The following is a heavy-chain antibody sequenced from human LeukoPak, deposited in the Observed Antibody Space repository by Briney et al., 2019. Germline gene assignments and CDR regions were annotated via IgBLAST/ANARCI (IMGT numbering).Heavy chain of an antibody. Sequence: SETLSLTCTVSGGSIRSYYWGWIRQPAGKGLEWIGRIYSSGSTNYNPSLKSRVTMSVDTSKKQFSLNLTSVTAADTAVYYCARGEDGTGDYRPTYFDSWGQGTLVTVSS. D-gene: IGHD4-17*01. CDR1: GGSIRSYY. V-gene: IGHV4-4*07. CDR3: ARGEDGTGDYRPTYFDS. J-gene: IGHJ4*02. CDR2: IYSSGST.